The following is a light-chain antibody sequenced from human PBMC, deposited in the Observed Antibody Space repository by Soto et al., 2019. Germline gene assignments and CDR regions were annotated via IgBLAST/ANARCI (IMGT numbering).Light chain of an antibody. J-gene: IGLJ1*01. CDR3: ISYIGSLTSYG. Sequence: QSVLTQPASVSGSPGQSITISCTGTSSDIGSYNYVAWYQQFPGKTPKLIIYEVRNRPSGVSFRFSGSKSGNTASLTISGLQADDYVDYYCISYIGSLTSYGFVTGTNVTVL. V-gene: IGLV2-14*01. CDR1: SSDIGSYNY. CDR2: EVR.